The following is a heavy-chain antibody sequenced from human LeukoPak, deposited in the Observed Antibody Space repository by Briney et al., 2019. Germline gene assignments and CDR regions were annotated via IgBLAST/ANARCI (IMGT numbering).Heavy chain of an antibody. CDR1: GYSFTSYW. V-gene: IGHV5-51*01. D-gene: IGHD2-2*01. J-gene: IGHJ5*02. Sequence: GESLQISCKGSGYSFTSYWIGWVRQMPGKGLEWMGIIYPGDSDTRYSPSFQGRVTISADKSISTAYLQWSSLKASDTAMYYCARRLGYCSSTSCYGFDPWGQGTLVTVSS. CDR3: ARRLGYCSSTSCYGFDP. CDR2: IYPGDSDT.